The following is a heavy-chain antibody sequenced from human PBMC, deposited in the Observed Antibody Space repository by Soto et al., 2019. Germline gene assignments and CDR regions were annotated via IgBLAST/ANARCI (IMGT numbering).Heavy chain of an antibody. CDR1: GVTFSSYW. V-gene: IGHV3-7*01. Sequence: GGSLRLSCAAAGVTFSSYWRSWVSQAPGKGLEWVANIKQDGSEKYYVDSVKGRFTISRDNAENSLYLQMDSLRAEDTAVYYCARDPNSDYGDYDYYYYYMDVWGKGTTVTVSS. D-gene: IGHD4-17*01. CDR3: ARDPNSDYGDYDYYYYYMDV. J-gene: IGHJ6*03. CDR2: IKQDGSEK.